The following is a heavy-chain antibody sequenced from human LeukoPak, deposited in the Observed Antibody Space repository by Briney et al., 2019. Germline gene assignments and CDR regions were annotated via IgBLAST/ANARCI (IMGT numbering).Heavy chain of an antibody. J-gene: IGHJ4*02. CDR2: IYYTGST. CDR1: GVSISSYY. Sequence: SETLSLTCSVSGVSISSYYWSWIRQPPGKGLQGIGYIYYTGSTNYNPSLNSRVTISVATSKPQFSLKLGSVTAADTAVYYCARGNSGSYYGFDYWGQGTLVTVSS. CDR3: ARGNSGSYYGFDY. V-gene: IGHV4-59*01. D-gene: IGHD1-26*01.